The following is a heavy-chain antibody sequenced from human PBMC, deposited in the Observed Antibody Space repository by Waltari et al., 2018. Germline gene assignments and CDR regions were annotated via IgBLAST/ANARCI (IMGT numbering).Heavy chain of an antibody. CDR1: GGTFSSYA. CDR2: IIPIFGTA. J-gene: IGHJ1*01. Sequence: QVQLVQSGAEVKKPGSSVKVSCKASGGTFSSYAISWVRQAPGQGLEWMGGIIPIFGTANYAQKFQGRVTITADESTSTAYMELSSLRSEDTAVYYCARGVGFLSTLGLDEYFQHWGQGTLVTVSS. D-gene: IGHD3-3*01. CDR3: ARGVGFLSTLGLDEYFQH. V-gene: IGHV1-69*01.